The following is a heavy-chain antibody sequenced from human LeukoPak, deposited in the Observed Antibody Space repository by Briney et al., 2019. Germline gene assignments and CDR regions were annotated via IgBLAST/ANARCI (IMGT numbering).Heavy chain of an antibody. CDR1: GFTFSSYS. CDR3: ARGVAAAAGY. D-gene: IGHD6-13*01. V-gene: IGHV3-48*01. J-gene: IGHJ4*02. Sequence: GGSLRLSCAASGFTFSSYSMNWVRQAPGKGLEWVSYISSGSSTIYYADSVKGRFTISRDNAKNSLYLQMTSLRAEDTAVYYCARGVAAAAGYWGQGTLVTVSS. CDR2: ISSGSSTI.